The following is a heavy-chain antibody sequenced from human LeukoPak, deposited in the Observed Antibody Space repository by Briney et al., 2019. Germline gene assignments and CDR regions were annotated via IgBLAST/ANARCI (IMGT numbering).Heavy chain of an antibody. V-gene: IGHV3-23*01. CDR1: GFTFSSYA. Sequence: GGSLRLSCAASGFTFSSYAMSWVRQAPGKGLEWVSAISGSGGSTYYADSVKGRFTISRDNTKNSLYLQMSSLRAEDTAVYYCARGRYYFDFWGQGTLVTVSS. CDR3: ARGRYYFDF. CDR2: ISGSGGST. D-gene: IGHD4-17*01. J-gene: IGHJ4*02.